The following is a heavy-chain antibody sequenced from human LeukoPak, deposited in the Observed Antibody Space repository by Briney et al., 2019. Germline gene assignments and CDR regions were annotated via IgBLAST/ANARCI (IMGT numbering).Heavy chain of an antibody. V-gene: IGHV3-23*01. CDR3: ANGVVGATEMGYDY. CDR2: ISGSGGST. D-gene: IGHD1-26*01. J-gene: IGHJ4*02. Sequence: PGGSLRLSCAASGFTFSSYGMSWVRQAPGKGLEWVSAISGSGGSTYYADSVKGRFTISRDNSKKTLYLQMNSLRAEDTAVYYCANGVVGATEMGYDYWGQGTLVTVSS. CDR1: GFTFSSYG.